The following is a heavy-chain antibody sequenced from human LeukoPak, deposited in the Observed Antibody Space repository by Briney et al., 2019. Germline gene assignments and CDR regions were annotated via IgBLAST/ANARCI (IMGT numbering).Heavy chain of an antibody. CDR2: ISISGSTI. Sequence: GGSLRLSCAASGFTFSKYAMSWVRQAPGEGLEWVSYISISGSTIYYADSVKGRFTISRDNAKSSLYLQMNSLRAEDTPVYYCEREIWFGELGYLDYWGQGTLVTVSS. CDR1: GFTFSKYA. J-gene: IGHJ4*02. D-gene: IGHD3-10*01. CDR3: EREIWFGELGYLDY. V-gene: IGHV3-48*04.